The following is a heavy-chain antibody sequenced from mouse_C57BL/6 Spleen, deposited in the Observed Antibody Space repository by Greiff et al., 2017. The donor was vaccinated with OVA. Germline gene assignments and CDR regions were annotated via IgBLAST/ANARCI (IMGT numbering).Heavy chain of an antibody. CDR1: GYTFTEYT. D-gene: IGHD2-3*01. J-gene: IGHJ2*01. Sequence: QVQLQQSGAELVKPGASVKLSCKASGYTFTEYTIHWVKQRSGQGLEWIGWFYPGSGSIKYNEKFKDKATLTADKSSSTVYMALSRLTSEDSAVYFCARHEEGESPYDRYFDYWGQGTTLTVSS. CDR2: FYPGSGSI. CDR3: ARHEEGESPYDRYFDY. V-gene: IGHV1-62-2*01.